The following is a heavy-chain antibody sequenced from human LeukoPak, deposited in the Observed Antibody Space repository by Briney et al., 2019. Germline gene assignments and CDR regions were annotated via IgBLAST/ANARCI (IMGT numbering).Heavy chain of an antibody. Sequence: GGSLRLSCAASGFTFSTYTMNWVRQAPGEGLEWVAVTSYDGSNQNYAPSVKGRFTISRDYSKNALYLQMDSLRAEDTALYFCARQFHCFDRGCYTFDLWGQGTLVTVSA. CDR3: ARQFHCFDRGCYTFDL. CDR1: GFTFSTYT. V-gene: IGHV3-30*04. CDR2: TSYDGSNQ. D-gene: IGHD2-2*02. J-gene: IGHJ4*02.